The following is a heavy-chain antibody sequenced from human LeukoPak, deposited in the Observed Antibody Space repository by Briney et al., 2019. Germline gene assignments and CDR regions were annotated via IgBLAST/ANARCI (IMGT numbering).Heavy chain of an antibody. J-gene: IGHJ4*02. V-gene: IGHV4-61*02. Sequence: PSQTLSLTCTVSGGSISSGSYYWSWIRQPAGKGLEWIGRIYTSGSTNYNPSLKSRVTISVDTSKNQFSLKLSSVTAADTAVYYCARGGAAAGYYFDYWGQGTLVTVSS. D-gene: IGHD6-13*01. CDR3: ARGGAAAGYYFDY. CDR1: GGSISSGSYY. CDR2: IYTSGST.